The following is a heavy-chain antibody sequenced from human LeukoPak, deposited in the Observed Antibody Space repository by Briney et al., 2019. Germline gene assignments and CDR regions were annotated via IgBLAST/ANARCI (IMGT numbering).Heavy chain of an antibody. D-gene: IGHD6-25*01. Sequence: KPSETLSLTCAVYGGSFSGYYWSWIRQPPGKGLEWIGEINHSGSTNYNPSLKSRVTISVDTSKNQFSLKLSSVTAADTAVYYCARVRSGGVVDYWGQGTLVTVSS. J-gene: IGHJ4*02. CDR1: GGSFSGYY. V-gene: IGHV4-34*01. CDR2: INHSGST. CDR3: ARVRSGGVVDY.